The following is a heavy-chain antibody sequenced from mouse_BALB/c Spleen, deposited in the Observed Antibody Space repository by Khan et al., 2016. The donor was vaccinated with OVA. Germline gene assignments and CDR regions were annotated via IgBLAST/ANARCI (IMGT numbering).Heavy chain of an antibody. V-gene: IGHV5-6*01. CDR3: ARECDYDVRAWFTY. CDR1: GFTFRRYG. CDR2: ISSGGLNT. Sequence: EVELVESGGDLVKPGGSLKLSCAASGFTFRRYGMSWVRQTPDKRLEWVATISSGGLNTYYPDSVKGRFTISRDNGKNTLYLQMSSLKSEDTAIDNCARECDYDVRAWFTYWGQGTLVTFSA. J-gene: IGHJ3*01. D-gene: IGHD2-4*01.